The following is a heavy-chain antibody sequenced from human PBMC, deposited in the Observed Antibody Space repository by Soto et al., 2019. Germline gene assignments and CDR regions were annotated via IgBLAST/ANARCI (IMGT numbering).Heavy chain of an antibody. Sequence: SGPTLVNPTETLTLTCTVSGFSLNNARLGVAWIRQPPGKALEWLAHIFSNDEKSYRPSLKSRLTISKDTSKSQVVLTMTNLDPVDTATYYCTRIEQLASVDDNFFDPWGQGILVTV. J-gene: IGHJ5*02. D-gene: IGHD1-1*01. CDR3: TRIEQLASVDDNFFDP. CDR1: GFSLNNARLG. CDR2: IFSNDEK. V-gene: IGHV2-26*01.